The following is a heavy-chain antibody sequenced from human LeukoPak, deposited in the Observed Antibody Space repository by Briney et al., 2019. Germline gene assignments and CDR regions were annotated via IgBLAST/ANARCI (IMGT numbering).Heavy chain of an antibody. Sequence: GGSLRLSCAASGFTFDDYAMHWVRQAPGKGLDWVSGISWNSGSIGYADSVKGRFTISRDNAKNSLYLQMNSLRAEDMALYYCAKSYSSGWYYFDHWGQGTLVTVFS. CDR3: AKSYSSGWYYFDH. D-gene: IGHD6-19*01. CDR2: ISWNSGSI. J-gene: IGHJ4*02. V-gene: IGHV3-9*03. CDR1: GFTFDDYA.